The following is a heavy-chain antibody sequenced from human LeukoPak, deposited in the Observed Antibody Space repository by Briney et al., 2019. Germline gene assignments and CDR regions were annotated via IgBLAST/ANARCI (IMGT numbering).Heavy chain of an antibody. D-gene: IGHD1-1*01. Sequence: PGGSLRLSCAASGFTFSRYWMHWVRQAPGKGLVWISRINSDGSGTTYADSVKGRFTISRDNAKNTLYLQMNSLRVEDTAVYYCGRKITTTGGDAFDIWGHGTMVTVPS. CDR2: INSDGSGT. J-gene: IGHJ3*02. CDR3: GRKITTTGGDAFDI. CDR1: GFTFSRYW. V-gene: IGHV3-74*01.